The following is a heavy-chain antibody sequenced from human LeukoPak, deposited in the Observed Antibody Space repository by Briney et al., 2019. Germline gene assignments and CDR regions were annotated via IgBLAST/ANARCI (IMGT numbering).Heavy chain of an antibody. D-gene: IGHD3/OR15-3a*01. CDR1: GGSISSSNYY. V-gene: IGHV4-39*01. CDR3: ASKSTAWTIDY. CDR2: MYYSGST. J-gene: IGHJ4*02. Sequence: PSETLSLTCTVSGGSISSSNYYWGRIRQAQGMGLEWVGTMYYSGSTNYNPSLKSRFTLSIDTPKNQFSLRLSSMTAADTAVYYCASKSTAWTIDYWGQGTLVTVSS.